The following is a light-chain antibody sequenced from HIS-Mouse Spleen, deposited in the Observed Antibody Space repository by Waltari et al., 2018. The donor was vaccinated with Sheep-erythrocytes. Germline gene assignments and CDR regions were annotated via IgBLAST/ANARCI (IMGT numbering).Light chain of an antibody. CDR3: QQYYSTLLT. CDR1: PSVLYSSNNKHY. J-gene: IGKJ4*01. Sequence: DIVMTQSPDSLAVSLGERATINCKSSPSVLYSSNNKHYLAWYQQKPGQPPKLLIYWASTRESGVPDRFSGSGSGTDFTLTISSLQAEDVAVYYCQQYYSTLLTFGGGTKVEIK. V-gene: IGKV4-1*01. CDR2: WAS.